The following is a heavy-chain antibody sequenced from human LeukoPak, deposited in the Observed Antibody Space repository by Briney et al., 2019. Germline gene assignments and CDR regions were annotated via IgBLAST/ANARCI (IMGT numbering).Heavy chain of an antibody. J-gene: IGHJ3*02. CDR3: ARSVKEGVGATTVYFDPFDI. V-gene: IGHV1-69*05. D-gene: IGHD1-26*01. Sequence: SVKVSCKASGGTFSSYAISWVRQAPGQGLERMGGIIPIFGTANYAQKFQGRVTITTDESTSTAYMGLSSLRSKDTAVYYCARSVKEGVGATTVYFDPFDIWGQGTMVTVSS. CDR1: GGTFSSYA. CDR2: IIPIFGTA.